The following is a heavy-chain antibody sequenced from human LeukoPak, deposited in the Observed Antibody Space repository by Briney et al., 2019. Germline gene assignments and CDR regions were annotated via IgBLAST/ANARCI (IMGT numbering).Heavy chain of an antibody. CDR3: ARDPQYRPFYYYYGMDV. V-gene: IGHV3-33*01. CDR1: GFTFSSYG. Sequence: GGSLRLSCAASGFTFSSYGMHWVRQAPGKGLEWVAVIWYDGSNKYYADSVKGRFTISRDNSKNTLYLQMNSLRAEDTAVYYCARDPQYRPFYYYYGMDVRGQGTTVTVSS. CDR2: IWYDGSNK. J-gene: IGHJ6*02. D-gene: IGHD2-2*01.